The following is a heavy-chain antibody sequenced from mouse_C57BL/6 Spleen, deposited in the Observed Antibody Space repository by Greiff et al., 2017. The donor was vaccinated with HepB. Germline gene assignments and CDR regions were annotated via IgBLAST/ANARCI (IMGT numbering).Heavy chain of an antibody. Sequence: EVHLVESGGGLVQPGGSMKLSCAASGFTFSDAWMDWVRQSPEKGLEWVAEIRNKANNHATYYAESVKGRFTISRDDSKSSVYLQMNSLRAEDTGIYYCTRGGPDGFDYWGQGTTLTVSS. J-gene: IGHJ2*01. D-gene: IGHD1-1*02. CDR3: TRGGPDGFDY. CDR1: GFTFSDAW. CDR2: IRNKANNHAT. V-gene: IGHV6-6*01.